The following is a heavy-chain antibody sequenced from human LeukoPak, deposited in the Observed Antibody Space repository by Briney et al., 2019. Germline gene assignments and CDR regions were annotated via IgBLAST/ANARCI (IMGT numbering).Heavy chain of an antibody. J-gene: IGHJ4*02. CDR1: GFSFSRYW. CDR2: INRDGSST. Sequence: GGYLRLPCVASGFSFSRYWMLGLGQAPANGLLGVSGINRDGSSTSYADSVKGRFTISRDNAKNTLYLQMNSLRAEDTAVYYCARVGKILDYRDDYFDYWGQGTLVTVSS. CDR3: ARVGKILDYRDDYFDY. V-gene: IGHV3-74*01. D-gene: IGHD2-8*01.